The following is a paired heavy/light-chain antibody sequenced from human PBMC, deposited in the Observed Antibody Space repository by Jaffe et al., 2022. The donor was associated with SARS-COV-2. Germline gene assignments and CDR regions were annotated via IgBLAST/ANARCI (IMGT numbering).Light chain of an antibody. CDR3: QQYYAIPYT. J-gene: IGKJ2*01. CDR2: WAS. Sequence: DIVMTQSPDSLAVSLGERATINCKSSQSVLYSSNNKNYLAWYQQKPGQPPKLLIYWASTRESGVPDRFSGSGSGTDFTLTISSLQAEDVAVYYCQQYYAIPYTFGQGTNLEI. CDR1: QSVLYSSNNKNY. V-gene: IGKV4-1*01.
Heavy chain of an antibody. CDR1: GGSISSGGYY. D-gene: IGHD3-10*01. CDR3: ARDHEVSPSGIGSFDS. J-gene: IGHJ4*02. CDR2: IYYSGRT. V-gene: IGHV4-31*03. Sequence: QVQLQESGPGLVKPSQTLSLTCTVSGGSISSGGYYWNWIRQHPGKGLEWIAYIYYSGRTRYNPSLESRVIISLDTSKNQFSLKLNSVTAADTAVYYCARDHEVSPSGIGSFDSWGQGSLVTVSS.